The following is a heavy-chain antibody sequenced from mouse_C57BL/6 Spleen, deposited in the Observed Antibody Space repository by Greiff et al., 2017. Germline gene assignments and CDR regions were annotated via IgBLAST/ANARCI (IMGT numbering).Heavy chain of an antibody. D-gene: IGHD3-2*02. J-gene: IGHJ2*01. Sequence: VKPGASVKISCKASGYAFSSSWMNWVKQRPGKGLEWIGRIYPGDGDTNYNGKFKGKATLTADKSSSTAYMQLSSLTSEDSAVYFCARSGSSGPFDYWGQGTTLTVSS. CDR1: GYAFSSSW. CDR3: ARSGSSGPFDY. CDR2: IYPGDGDT. V-gene: IGHV1-82*01.